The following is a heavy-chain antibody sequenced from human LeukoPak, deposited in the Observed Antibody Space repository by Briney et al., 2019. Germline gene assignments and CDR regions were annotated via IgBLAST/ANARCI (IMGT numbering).Heavy chain of an antibody. Sequence: PGGSLRLSCAASGFTFSTYSMTWVRQGPGKGVEGVSSIYPSGDSTFYADSVKGRFTISRDNSKNTLYLQMSSLSTEDTAIYYCAKDVVPDSGWDLDYWGQGTLVTVSS. D-gene: IGHD6-19*01. CDR2: IYPSGDST. V-gene: IGHV3-23*01. CDR3: AKDVVPDSGWDLDY. J-gene: IGHJ4*02. CDR1: GFTFSTYS.